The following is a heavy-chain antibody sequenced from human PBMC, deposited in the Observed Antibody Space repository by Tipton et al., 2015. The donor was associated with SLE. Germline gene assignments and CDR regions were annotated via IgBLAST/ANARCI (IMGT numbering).Heavy chain of an antibody. CDR3: AKDRGAIKYYGMDV. CDR1: GFTLITYA. V-gene: IGHV3-23*01. Sequence: GSLRLSCAASGFTLITYAMSWVRQAPGKGLEWVSTVSGGGDTTFYADSVKGRFTISRDNAKNSLFLEMNNLRAEDTALYYCAKDRGAIKYYGMDVWGQGTTVTVSS. CDR2: VSGGGDTT. J-gene: IGHJ6*02.